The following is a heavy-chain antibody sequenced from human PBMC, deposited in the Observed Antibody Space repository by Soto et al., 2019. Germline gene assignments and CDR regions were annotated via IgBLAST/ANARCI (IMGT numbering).Heavy chain of an antibody. CDR2: TYYRSKWYN. CDR3: ARELRYCSGGTCYPYYYYGMDV. Sequence: PSQTLSLTCAISGDSVSSQGAAWNWIRQSPSRGLEWLGRTYYRSKWYNDYAISVKSRININPDTSKNQFSLQLNSVAPEDTAVYYCARELRYCSGGTCYPYYYYGMDVWGQGTTVTVSS. V-gene: IGHV6-1*01. CDR1: GDSVSSQGAA. D-gene: IGHD2-15*01. J-gene: IGHJ6*02.